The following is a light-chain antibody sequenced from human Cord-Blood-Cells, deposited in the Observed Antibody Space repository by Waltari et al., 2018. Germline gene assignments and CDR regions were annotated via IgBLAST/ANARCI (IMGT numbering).Light chain of an antibody. CDR1: QSISSW. J-gene: IGKJ1*01. V-gene: IGKV1-5*03. CDR2: KAS. CDR3: QQYNSYSHVT. Sequence: DIQMTQSPSTLSASVGDRVTITCRASQSISSWLAWYQQKPGKAPKLLIYKASSLESGVPSRFSSSGSGTEFTLTISSLQPDDFATYYCQQYNSYSHVTFGQGTKVEIK.